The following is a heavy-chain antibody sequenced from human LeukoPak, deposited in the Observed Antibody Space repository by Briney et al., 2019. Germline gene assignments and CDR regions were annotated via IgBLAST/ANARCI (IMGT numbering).Heavy chain of an antibody. CDR2: IKEDGSEK. J-gene: IGHJ4*01. D-gene: IGHD3-16*01. Sequence: GGSLRLSCVASGFTFSNYWMSWVRQAPGKGLECVANIKEDGSEKYYGDSVKGRFTISRDNAKNSLYLQMNSLRAEDTAVYYCARQGDDYWGHGTLVTVSS. CDR3: ARQGDDY. V-gene: IGHV3-7*01. CDR1: GFTFSNYW.